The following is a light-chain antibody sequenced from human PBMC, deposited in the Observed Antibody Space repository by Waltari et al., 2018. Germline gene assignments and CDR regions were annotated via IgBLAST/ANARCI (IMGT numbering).Light chain of an antibody. Sequence: DNVMTQSPDSPALSLGARATLHCESSQSFLYSSNNKDYLAWFQQKPGQPPKLLISWASTLESGVPDRFSGSGSGTDFTLTISSLQAEDVALYFCQQYYSVPYTFGQGTKLEIK. V-gene: IGKV4-1*01. CDR1: QSFLYSSNNKDY. CDR3: QQYYSVPYT. CDR2: WAS. J-gene: IGKJ2*01.